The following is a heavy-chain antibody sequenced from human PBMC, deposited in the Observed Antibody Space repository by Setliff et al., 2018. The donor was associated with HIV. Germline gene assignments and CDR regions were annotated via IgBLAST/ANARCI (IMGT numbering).Heavy chain of an antibody. CDR2: ISAYNGNT. CDR3: GRGRVVVSAPAYFDY. CDR1: GYTFTSYG. Sequence: ASVKVSCKASGYTFTSYGISWVRQAPGQGLEWMGWISAYNGNTNYAQKLQGRVTMTTDTSTSTAYMELRSLRSDDTAVYYCGRGRVVVSAPAYFDYWGQGTLVTVSS. D-gene: IGHD2-15*01. J-gene: IGHJ4*02. V-gene: IGHV1-18*01.